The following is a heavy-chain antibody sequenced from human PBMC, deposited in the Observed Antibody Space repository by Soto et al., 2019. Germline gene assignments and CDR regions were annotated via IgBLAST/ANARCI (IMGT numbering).Heavy chain of an antibody. J-gene: IGHJ4*02. CDR1: GFTFSSYG. CDR3: AILSN. Sequence: QVQLVESGGGVVQPGRSLRLSCAASGFTFSSYGMHWVRQAPGKGLEWVAVISYDGSNKYYADSVKGRFTISRDNSKNTLYLQMNSLRAEDTAVYYCAILSNWGQGTLVTVSS. CDR2: ISYDGSNK. V-gene: IGHV3-30*03.